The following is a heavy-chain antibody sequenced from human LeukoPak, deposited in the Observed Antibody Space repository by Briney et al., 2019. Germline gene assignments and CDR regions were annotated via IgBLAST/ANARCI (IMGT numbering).Heavy chain of an antibody. CDR1: GFTFSSYA. CDR3: AKTRPLDSSSWSHGDY. CDR2: ISGSGDST. V-gene: IGHV3-23*01. J-gene: IGHJ4*02. Sequence: GSLRLSCAASGFTFSSYAMSWVRQAPGKGLEWVSAISGSGDSTYYGDSVKGRFTISRDNSKNTLYLQMNSLRAEGTAVYYCAKTRPLDSSSWSHGDYWGQGTLVTVSS. D-gene: IGHD6-13*01.